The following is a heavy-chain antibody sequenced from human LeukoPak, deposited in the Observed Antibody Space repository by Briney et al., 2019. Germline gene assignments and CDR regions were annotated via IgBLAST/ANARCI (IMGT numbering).Heavy chain of an antibody. CDR3: ASPTHDSSGYYDDDAFDI. J-gene: IGHJ3*02. V-gene: IGHV4-39*01. CDR1: GGSISSSSYY. Sequence: SETLSLTCTVSGGSISSSSYYWGWIRQPPGKGLEWIGSIYYSGSTYYNPSLKSRVTISVDTSKNQFSLKLSSVTAADTAVYYCASPTHDSSGYYDDDAFDIWGQGTMVTVSS. CDR2: IYYSGST. D-gene: IGHD3-22*01.